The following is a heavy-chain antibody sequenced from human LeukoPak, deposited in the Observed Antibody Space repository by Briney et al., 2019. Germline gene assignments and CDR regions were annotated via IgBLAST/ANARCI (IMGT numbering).Heavy chain of an antibody. Sequence: SETLSLTCTVSGGSISSYYWSWIRQPPGKGLEWIGYIYYSGSTNYNPSLKSRVTTSVDTSKNQFSLKLSSVTAADTAVYYCARGGSSTYYDFWSGYYSFDYWGQGTLVTVSS. J-gene: IGHJ4*02. D-gene: IGHD3-3*01. V-gene: IGHV4-59*01. CDR3: ARGGSSTYYDFWSGYYSFDY. CDR1: GGSISSYY. CDR2: IYYSGST.